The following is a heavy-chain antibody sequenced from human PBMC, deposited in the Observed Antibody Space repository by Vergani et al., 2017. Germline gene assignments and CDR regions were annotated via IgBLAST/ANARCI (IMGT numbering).Heavy chain of an antibody. CDR1: GFTFSSYS. CDR2: ISSSSSYI. D-gene: IGHD2-2*01. V-gene: IGHV3-21*01. CDR3: ARPLSIFSSTSCLVYYYCGLDV. J-gene: IGHJ6*02. Sequence: EVQLVESGGGLVKPGGSLRLSCAASGFTFSSYSMNWVRQAPGKGLEWVSSISSSSSYIYYAESVKGRFTISRDNAKNSLYLQMNSLRAEDTAVYYCARPLSIFSSTSCLVYYYCGLDVWSQGTTVTLSS.